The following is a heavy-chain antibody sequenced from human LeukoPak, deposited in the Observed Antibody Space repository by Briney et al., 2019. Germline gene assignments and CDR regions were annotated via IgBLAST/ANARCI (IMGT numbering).Heavy chain of an antibody. D-gene: IGHD3-3*01. Sequence: GGSLRLSCAASGFTFSSYWMHWVRQAPGKGLVWVSRINSDGSSTSYADSVKGRFTISRDSAKNTLYLQMSSLRAEDTAVYYCARDSGRFLEWLSPKNYYYYYGMDVWGQGTTVTVSS. V-gene: IGHV3-74*01. CDR1: GFTFSSYW. CDR3: ARDSGRFLEWLSPKNYYYYYGMDV. CDR2: INSDGSST. J-gene: IGHJ6*02.